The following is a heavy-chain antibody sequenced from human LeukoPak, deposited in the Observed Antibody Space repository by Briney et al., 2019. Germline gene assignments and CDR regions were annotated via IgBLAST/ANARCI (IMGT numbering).Heavy chain of an antibody. CDR2: IHHTGTT. V-gene: IGHV4-4*02. Sequence: SGTLSLTCVVSGDSISSNSWWGWVRQPPGKGLEWIGEIHHTGTTNYNPSLKSRVTISADEFNNQFSLKLSSLTAADTAVYYCARNVSATETTGPWGQGTLVTVSS. CDR3: ARNVSATETTGP. D-gene: IGHD4-17*01. CDR1: GDSISSNSW. J-gene: IGHJ5*02.